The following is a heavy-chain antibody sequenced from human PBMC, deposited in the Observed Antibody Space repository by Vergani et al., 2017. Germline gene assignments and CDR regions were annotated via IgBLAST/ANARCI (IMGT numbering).Heavy chain of an antibody. D-gene: IGHD3-3*01. J-gene: IGHJ5*02. Sequence: QVQLVQSGAEVKKPGASVKVSCKASGYTFTGYYMHWVRQAPGQGLEWMGWINPNSGGTNYAQKFQGRVTMTRDTSISTAYMELSRLRSDDTAVYYCARDAKSSGYLKRYNGFDPWGQGTLVTVSS. CDR3: ARDAKSSGYLKRYNGFDP. CDR1: GYTFTGYY. CDR2: INPNSGGT. V-gene: IGHV1-2*02.